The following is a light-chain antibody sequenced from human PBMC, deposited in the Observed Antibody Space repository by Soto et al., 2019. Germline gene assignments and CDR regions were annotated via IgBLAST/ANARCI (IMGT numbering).Light chain of an antibody. CDR1: QSVNIW. Sequence: DIQMTQFPSALSASVGDRVTITCRASQSVNIWLAWYQQKPGKAPNLLISEASTVETGVPARFSGSGSGTQFTLTISSLQPDDLATYYCQQYNNFWTFGQGTKVQIK. V-gene: IGKV1-5*03. CDR2: EAS. J-gene: IGKJ1*01. CDR3: QQYNNFWT.